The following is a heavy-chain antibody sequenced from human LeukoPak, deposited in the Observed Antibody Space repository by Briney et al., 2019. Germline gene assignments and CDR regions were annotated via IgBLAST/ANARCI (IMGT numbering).Heavy chain of an antibody. CDR2: IIPIFGTA. CDR3: ARDFRYYYDSSGYYYADYYFDY. Sequence: SVKVSCKASGGTFSSYAISWVRQAPGQGLEWMGGIIPIFGTANYAQKFQGRVTITADKSTSTAYMELSSLRSEDTAVYYCARDFRYYYDSSGYYYADYYFDYWGQGTLVTVSS. J-gene: IGHJ4*02. V-gene: IGHV1-69*06. D-gene: IGHD3-22*01. CDR1: GGTFSSYA.